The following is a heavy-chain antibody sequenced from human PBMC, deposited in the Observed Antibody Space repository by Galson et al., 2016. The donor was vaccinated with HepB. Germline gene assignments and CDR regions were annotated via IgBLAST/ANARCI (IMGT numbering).Heavy chain of an antibody. V-gene: IGHV1-18*01. J-gene: IGHJ4*02. D-gene: IGHD3-10*01. Sequence: SVKVSCKASGFIFTSYGISWVRQAPRQGLEWIGWISAYNGDTQYAQNFQGRVTVTTDTSTSTAYMDLRSLRSDDTAVYYCARAGDALDYWGQGTPVTVSS. CDR2: ISAYNGDT. CDR3: ARAGDALDY. CDR1: GFIFTSYG.